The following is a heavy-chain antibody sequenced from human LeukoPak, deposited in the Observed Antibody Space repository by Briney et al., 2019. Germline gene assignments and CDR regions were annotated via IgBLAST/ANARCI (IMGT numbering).Heavy chain of an antibody. J-gene: IGHJ4*02. D-gene: IGHD3-22*01. CDR2: IYSGGST. Sequence: PGGSLRLSCAASGFTVSSNYMSWVRQAPGKGLEWGSVIYSGGSTYYADSVKGRFTISRDNSKNTLYLQMNSLRAEDTAVYYCARDYLYYYDSSSYYSDYWGQGTLVTVSS. CDR1: GFTVSSNY. V-gene: IGHV3-53*01. CDR3: ARDYLYYYDSSSYYSDY.